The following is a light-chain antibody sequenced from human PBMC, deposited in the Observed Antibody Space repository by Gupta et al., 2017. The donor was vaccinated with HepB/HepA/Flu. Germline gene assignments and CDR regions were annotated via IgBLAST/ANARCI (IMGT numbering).Light chain of an antibody. J-gene: IGKJ3*01. V-gene: IGKV1-39*01. CDR3: QQSYTTIN. Sequence: DIQMTQSPSSLSASIGDRVTITCRASQSISNYLNWYQQKPGKAPNLLIYAASRSNSGVPSRFSGSGYATVFTLTSSRLQHEAFAHYYVQQSYTTINFGHGTKVDIK. CDR2: AAS. CDR1: QSISNY.